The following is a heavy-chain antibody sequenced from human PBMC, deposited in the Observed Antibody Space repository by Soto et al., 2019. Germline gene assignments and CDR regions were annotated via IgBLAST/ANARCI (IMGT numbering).Heavy chain of an antibody. J-gene: IGHJ4*02. CDR1: GFTFSSYA. CDR2: ISRSGGST. Sequence: EVQLLESGGGLVQPGGSLRLSCAASGFTFSSYAMSWVRQAPGKGLEWVSAISRSGGSTYYADSVKGRFTISRANSKNTVYLQMTSLRAEDTAVYYCAEAPGQQRVHWDYGWGQGTLVTVSS. D-gene: IGHD6-13*01. V-gene: IGHV3-23*01. CDR3: AEAPGQQRVHWDYG.